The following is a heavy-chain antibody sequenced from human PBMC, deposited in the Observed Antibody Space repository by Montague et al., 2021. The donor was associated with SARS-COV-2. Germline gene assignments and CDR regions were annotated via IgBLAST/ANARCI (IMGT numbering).Heavy chain of an antibody. CDR1: GFTFSSYE. J-gene: IGHJ4*02. Sequence: SLRPSCAASGFTFSSYEMNWVRQAPGKGLEWVSYISSSGSTIYYADSVKGRFTISRDNAKNSLYLQMNSLRAEDTAVYYCARVEGWTDYYDILTGYSRNFDYWGQGTLVAVSS. D-gene: IGHD3-9*01. CDR3: ARVEGWTDYYDILTGYSRNFDY. CDR2: ISSSGSTI. V-gene: IGHV3-48*03.